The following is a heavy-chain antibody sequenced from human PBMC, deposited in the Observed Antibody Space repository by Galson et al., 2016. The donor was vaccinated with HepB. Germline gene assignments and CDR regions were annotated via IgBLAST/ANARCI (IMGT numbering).Heavy chain of an antibody. CDR2: ISGNGGYGAT. J-gene: IGHJ6*02. V-gene: IGHV3-23*01. CDR1: GFTFSSYA. D-gene: IGHD4/OR15-4a*01. CDR3: ARVIASGALISAYYGFDV. Sequence: SLRLSCAASGFTFSSYALGWVRQAPGKGLEWVSIISGNGGYGATYHADPMKGRFTISTDKSTSTVSLQMNSLRVEDTAVYYCARVIASGALISAYYGFDVWGQGTTVSVSS.